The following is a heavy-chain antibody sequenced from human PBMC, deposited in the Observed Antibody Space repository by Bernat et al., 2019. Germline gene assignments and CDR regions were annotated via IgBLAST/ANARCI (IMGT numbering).Heavy chain of an antibody. D-gene: IGHD5-12*01. CDR2: ISSSGSTI. CDR1: GFTFSSFG. Sequence: EVQLVESGGGLVQPGGSLGPPLQASGFTFSSFGRNGARQAPGKGLGGVPYISSSGSTIYYADSVKGRFTISRDNAKNSLYLQMNSLRAEDTAVYYCVSRSGYEGSRDYWGQGTLVTVSS. J-gene: IGHJ4*02. V-gene: IGHV3-48*03. CDR3: VSRSGYEGSRDY.